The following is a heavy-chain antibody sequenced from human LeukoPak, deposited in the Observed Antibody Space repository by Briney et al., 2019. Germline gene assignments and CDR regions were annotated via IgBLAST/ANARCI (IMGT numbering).Heavy chain of an antibody. CDR3: ARVWEGGGGSSWYFFDY. CDR1: GGSISSYY. Sequence: PSETLSLTFTVSGGSISSYYWSWIRQPAGKGLEWIGRIYTSGSTNYNPSLKSRVAMSVDTSKNQFSLKLSSVTAADTAVYYCARVWEGGGGSSWYFFDYWGQGTLVTVSS. V-gene: IGHV4-4*07. J-gene: IGHJ4*02. CDR2: IYTSGST. D-gene: IGHD6-13*01.